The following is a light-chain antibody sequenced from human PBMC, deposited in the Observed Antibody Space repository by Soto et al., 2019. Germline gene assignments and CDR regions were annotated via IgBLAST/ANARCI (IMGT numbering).Light chain of an antibody. J-gene: IGKJ2*01. CDR3: QQYNNWPPT. V-gene: IGKV3-15*01. Sequence: EIVMTQSPVTLSVSPGERATLSCRASQSVSSKLACYQQKPGQAPRLLIYGASTRATGIPARFSGSGSGTEFTLSISSLQSEDFAVYYCQQYNNWPPTFGQGTKLEIK. CDR2: GAS. CDR1: QSVSSK.